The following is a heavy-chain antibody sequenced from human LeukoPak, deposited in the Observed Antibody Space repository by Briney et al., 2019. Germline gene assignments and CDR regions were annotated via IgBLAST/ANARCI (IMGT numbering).Heavy chain of an antibody. J-gene: IGHJ6*03. V-gene: IGHV4-4*07. D-gene: IGHD2-2*02. CDR1: GGSISSYY. CDR2: IYTSGST. CDR3: AREVVPAAIRRYYYYYMDV. Sequence: SETLSLTCTVSGGSISSYYWSWIRQPAGKGLEWIGRIYTSGSTNYNPSLKSRVTISVDTSKNQFSLKLSSVTAADTAVYYCAREVVPAAIRRYYYYYMDVWGKGTTVTVSS.